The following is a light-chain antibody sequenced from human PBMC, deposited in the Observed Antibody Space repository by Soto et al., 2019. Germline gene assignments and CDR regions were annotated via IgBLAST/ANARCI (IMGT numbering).Light chain of an antibody. J-gene: IGKJ1*01. Sequence: DIQMTQSPSTLSASVGDRVTITCRASQSISTWLAWYQQKAGKAPKLLIYKASILESGVPSRFSGSGSGTEFTLTISSLQPDDFATYYCQQCSTYWTFGQGTKVEIK. CDR1: QSISTW. CDR3: QQCSTYWT. CDR2: KAS. V-gene: IGKV1-5*03.